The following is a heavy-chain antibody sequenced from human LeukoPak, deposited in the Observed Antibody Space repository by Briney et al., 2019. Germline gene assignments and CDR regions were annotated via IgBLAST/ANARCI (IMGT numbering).Heavy chain of an antibody. V-gene: IGHV3-21*01. Sequence: GGSLRLSCAASGFTFSSYSMSWVRQAPGKGLEWVSSISSSSSYVYYADSVKGRFTISRDNSKNTLYLQMNSLRAEDTAVYYCARDKGKNYFDYWGQGTLVTVSS. J-gene: IGHJ4*02. CDR1: GFTFSSYS. CDR2: ISSSSSYV. CDR3: ARDKGKNYFDY.